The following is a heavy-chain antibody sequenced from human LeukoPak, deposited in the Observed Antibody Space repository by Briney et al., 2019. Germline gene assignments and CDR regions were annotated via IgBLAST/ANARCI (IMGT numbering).Heavy chain of an antibody. J-gene: IGHJ4*02. D-gene: IGHD3-10*01. CDR1: GGSFSGYY. CDR2: INHSGST. CDR3: ARGSAYGSGSYPPLDY. V-gene: IGHV4-34*01. Sequence: PSETLSLTCAVYGGSFSGYYWSWIRQPPGKGLEWIGEINHSGSTNYNPSLMSRVTISVDTSKNQFSLKLSSVTAADTAVYYCARGSAYGSGSYPPLDYWGQGTLVTVSS.